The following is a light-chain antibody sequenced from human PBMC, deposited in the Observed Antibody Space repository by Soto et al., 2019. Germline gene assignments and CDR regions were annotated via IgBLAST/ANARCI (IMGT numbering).Light chain of an antibody. CDR3: SSYAGSNSVV. J-gene: IGLJ2*01. CDR2: DVS. CDR1: SSDVGGYNY. Sequence: QSALTQPPSASGSPGQSVTISCTGTSSDVGGYNYVSWYQQHPGKAPKLMIYDVSKRPSGVPDRFSGSKSGNTASLTVSGLQAEDEAHYYCSSYAGSNSVVFGGGTKVTVL. V-gene: IGLV2-8*01.